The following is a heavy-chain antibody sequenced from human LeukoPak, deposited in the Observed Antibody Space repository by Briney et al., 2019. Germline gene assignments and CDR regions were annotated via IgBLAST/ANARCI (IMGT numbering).Heavy chain of an antibody. CDR2: ISGSGGST. CDR1: GLTFSSYA. J-gene: IGHJ6*02. Sequence: PGGSLRLSCAASGLTFSSYAMSWVRQAPGKGLEWVSAISGSGGSTYYADSVKGRFTISRDNSKNTLYLQMNSLRAEDTAVYYCASGVLYYYYYYGMDVWGQGTTVTVSS. CDR3: ASGVLYYYYYYGMDV. D-gene: IGHD3-10*01. V-gene: IGHV3-23*01.